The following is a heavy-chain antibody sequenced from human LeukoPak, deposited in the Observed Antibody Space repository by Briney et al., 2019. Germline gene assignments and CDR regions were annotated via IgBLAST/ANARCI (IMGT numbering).Heavy chain of an antibody. Sequence: GGSLRLSCAASGFTFDDYAMHWVRQAPGKGLEWASGISWNSGSIGYADSVKGRFTISRDNAKNSLYLQMNSLRAEDTALYYCAKDIATVKLYYFDYWGQGTLVTVSS. CDR1: GFTFDDYA. CDR3: AKDIATVKLYYFDY. D-gene: IGHD4-11*01. CDR2: ISWNSGSI. J-gene: IGHJ4*02. V-gene: IGHV3-9*01.